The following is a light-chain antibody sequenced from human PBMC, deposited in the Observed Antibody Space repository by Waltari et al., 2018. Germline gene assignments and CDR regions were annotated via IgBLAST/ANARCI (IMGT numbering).Light chain of an antibody. CDR2: DVS. CDR1: SSDVGGYTY. V-gene: IGLV2-14*03. J-gene: IGLJ3*02. Sequence: QSALTQPASVSRSPGQSITISCTGTSSDVGGYTYVSWYQQHPGKAPKLMIYDVSNRPSGVSNRFSGSKSGNTASLTISGLQAEDEADYYCSSYTSSSSWVFGGGTKLTVL. CDR3: SSYTSSSSWV.